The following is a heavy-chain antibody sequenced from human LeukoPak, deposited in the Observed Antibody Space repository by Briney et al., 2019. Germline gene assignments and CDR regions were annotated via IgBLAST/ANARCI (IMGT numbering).Heavy chain of an antibody. Sequence: SETLSLTCTVSGGSISSYYWSWIRQPPGKGLEWIGYIYYSGSTYYNPSLKSRVTISVDTSKNQFSLKLSSVTAADTAVYYCASQYYDFWSGSFWFDPWGQGTLVTVSS. CDR3: ASQYYDFWSGSFWFDP. CDR2: IYYSGST. D-gene: IGHD3-3*01. CDR1: GGSISSYY. J-gene: IGHJ5*02. V-gene: IGHV4-59*12.